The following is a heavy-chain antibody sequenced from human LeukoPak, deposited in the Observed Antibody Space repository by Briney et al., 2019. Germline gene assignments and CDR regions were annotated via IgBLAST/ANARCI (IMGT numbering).Heavy chain of an antibody. CDR2: IGTTGDT. J-gene: IGHJ4*02. CDR3: AREGRDIVVVPAATYYFDY. V-gene: IGHV3-13*03. CDR1: GFTFSTYD. D-gene: IGHD2-2*01. Sequence: GGSLRLSCTACGFTFSTYDMHGVRQVTGKGREWVSVIGTTGDTYYPGSVKGQFTISRDNAKNSLYLQMNSLRAEDTAVYYCAREGRDIVVVPAATYYFDYWGQGTLVTVSS.